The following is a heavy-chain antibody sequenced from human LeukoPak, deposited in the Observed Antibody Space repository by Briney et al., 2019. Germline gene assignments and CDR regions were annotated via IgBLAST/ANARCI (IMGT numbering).Heavy chain of an antibody. CDR1: GYTFTSYY. CDR2: INPSGGST. V-gene: IGHV1-46*01. CDR3: ARDSVRTRRLGDGFDY. D-gene: IGHD2-21*02. Sequence: GASVKVSCKASGYTFTSYYMHWVRQAPGQGLEWMGIINPSGGSTSYAQKFQGRVTMTRDTSTSTAYMELSSLRSEDTAVYYCARDSVRTRRLGDGFDYWGQGTLVTVSS. J-gene: IGHJ4*02.